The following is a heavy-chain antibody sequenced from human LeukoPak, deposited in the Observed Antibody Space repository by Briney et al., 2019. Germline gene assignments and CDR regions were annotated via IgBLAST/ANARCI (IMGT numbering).Heavy chain of an antibody. D-gene: IGHD1-26*01. Sequence: ASVKVSCKASGYTFTGYYMHWVRQAPGQGLEWMGWINPSSGGTNYAQKFQGRVTMTRDTSISTAYMELSRLRSDDTAVYYCARESKDPGRSGSFDYWGQGTLVTVSS. CDR2: INPSSGGT. V-gene: IGHV1-2*02. CDR1: GYTFTGYY. J-gene: IGHJ4*02. CDR3: ARESKDPGRSGSFDY.